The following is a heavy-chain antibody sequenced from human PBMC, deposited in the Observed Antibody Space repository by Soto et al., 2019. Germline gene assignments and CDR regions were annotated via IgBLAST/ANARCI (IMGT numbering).Heavy chain of an antibody. CDR1: GGSISSGGYS. Sequence: PSETLSLTCAVSGGSISSGGYSWSWIRQPPGKGLEWIGYIYHSGSTHYNPSLKSRVTISVDRSKNQFSLKLSSVTAADTAVYYCARGGDYYDSSAPAIWGQGTMVTVSS. D-gene: IGHD3-22*01. CDR3: ARGGDYYDSSAPAI. J-gene: IGHJ3*02. V-gene: IGHV4-30-2*01. CDR2: IYHSGST.